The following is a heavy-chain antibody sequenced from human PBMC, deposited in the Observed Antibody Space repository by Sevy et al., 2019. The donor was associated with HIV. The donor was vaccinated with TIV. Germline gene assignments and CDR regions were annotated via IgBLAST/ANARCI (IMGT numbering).Heavy chain of an antibody. D-gene: IGHD3-9*01. CDR3: ARGSYDILTAYYTSSPFDY. J-gene: IGHJ4*02. Sequence: SETLSLTCTVSGGSISSYYWSWIRQPPGKGLEWIGCIYYSGSTNYNPSLKSRVTISVDTSKNQFSLKLRSVTAADTAVYYCARGSYDILTAYYTSSPFDYWGQGTLVTVSS. V-gene: IGHV4-59*01. CDR1: GGSISSYY. CDR2: IYYSGST.